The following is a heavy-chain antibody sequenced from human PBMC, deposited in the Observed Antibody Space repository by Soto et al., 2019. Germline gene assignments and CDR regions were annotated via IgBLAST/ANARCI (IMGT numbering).Heavy chain of an antibody. CDR1: GYSFASYW. Sequence: LVESLKISCQVSGYSFASYWIVWVLQMPGKDLEWMGIIYPGDSDTRYSPSFQGQVTISADKSLRTAYLQWTSLKASDTALYYCARTRSFTLGFYYDGMDVWGQGTTVTVSS. CDR2: IYPGDSDT. CDR3: ARTRSFTLGFYYDGMDV. J-gene: IGHJ6*01. D-gene: IGHD6-6*01. V-gene: IGHV5-51*01.